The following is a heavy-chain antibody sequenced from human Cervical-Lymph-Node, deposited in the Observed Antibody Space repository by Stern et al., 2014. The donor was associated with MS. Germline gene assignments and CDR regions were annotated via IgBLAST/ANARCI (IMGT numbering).Heavy chain of an antibody. CDR3: TTLDRSYPYYYYGMDV. V-gene: IGHV3-15*01. J-gene: IGHJ6*02. Sequence: EVQLVESGGGLVKPGGSLRLSCAASGFTFRNAWMTWIRQAPGKGLEWVGRIKTKTDGGTTAYAAPVNGRFTISRDDSKNTLYLQMNSLKTEDTAVYYCTTLDRSYPYYYYGMDVWGQGTTVTVSS. CDR1: GFTFRNAW. CDR2: IKTKTDGGTT. D-gene: IGHD1-26*01.